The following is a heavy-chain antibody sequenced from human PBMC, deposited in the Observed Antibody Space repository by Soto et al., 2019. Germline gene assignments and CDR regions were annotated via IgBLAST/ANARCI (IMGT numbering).Heavy chain of an antibody. CDR2: INGSGVST. CDR3: AKGVSPVLRFLEWLPYFDY. J-gene: IGHJ4*02. D-gene: IGHD3-3*01. Sequence: XVSLRLSCAASGFIFSNYDMSWVRQAPGKGLEWVSAINGSGVSTDYADSVKGRFTISRDNSKNTVFLQMNNLRAEDTAVYYCAKGVSPVLRFLEWLPYFDYWGQGTLVTVSS. CDR1: GFIFSNYD. V-gene: IGHV3-23*01.